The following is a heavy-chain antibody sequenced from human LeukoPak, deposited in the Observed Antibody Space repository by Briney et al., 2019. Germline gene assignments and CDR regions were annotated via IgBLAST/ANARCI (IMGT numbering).Heavy chain of an antibody. CDR3: AKVKPGKGGSGSYYKSSGFNY. CDR2: IHHDGSNK. D-gene: IGHD3-10*01. V-gene: IGHV3-30*02. CDR1: GFTFNSYG. Sequence: QTGGSLRLSCAASGFTFNSYGMHWVRQAPGKGLDWVAFIHHDGSNKYYADSVRGRFTISRDNSKNTLYLQMNSLRAEDTAVYYCAKVKPGKGGSGSYYKSSGFNYWGQGTLVTVSS. J-gene: IGHJ4*02.